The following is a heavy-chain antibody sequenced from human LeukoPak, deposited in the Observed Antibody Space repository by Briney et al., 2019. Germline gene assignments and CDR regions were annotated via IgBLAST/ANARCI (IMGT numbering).Heavy chain of an antibody. CDR1: GGSFSGYY. J-gene: IGHJ4*02. Sequence: SETLSLTGAVYGGSFSGYYWSWIRQPPGKGLEWIGEINHSGSTNYNPSLKSRVTISVDTSKNQFSLKLSSVTAADTAVYYCARSGMGIAAATHWGQGTLVTVSS. V-gene: IGHV4-34*01. D-gene: IGHD6-13*01. CDR3: ARSGMGIAAATH. CDR2: INHSGST.